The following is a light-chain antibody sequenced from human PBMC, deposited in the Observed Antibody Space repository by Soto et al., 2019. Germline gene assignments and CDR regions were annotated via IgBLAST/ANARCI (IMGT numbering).Light chain of an antibody. CDR1: QDIGTY. J-gene: IGKJ4*01. CDR2: DAS. V-gene: IGKV3-11*01. Sequence: TVLTQSPVTLSLSPGDRATLSCRASQDIGTYLIWYQQRLGQAPRLLISDASSRATGVPARFSGSGSGTEFTLTISSLEPEDFALYYCQQRGNWPLTFGGGTKVEI. CDR3: QQRGNWPLT.